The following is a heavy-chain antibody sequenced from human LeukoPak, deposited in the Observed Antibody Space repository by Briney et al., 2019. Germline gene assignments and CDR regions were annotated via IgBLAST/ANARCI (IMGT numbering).Heavy chain of an antibody. D-gene: IGHD1-26*01. CDR2: IYYSGST. J-gene: IGHJ4*02. Sequence: PSETLSLTCTVSGGSISSYYWSWVRQPPGKGLEWIGYIYYSGSTNYNPSLKSRVTISVDTSKNQFSLKLSSVTAADTAVYYCARHRGSGSYIDYWGQGTLVTVSS. CDR3: ARHRGSGSYIDY. V-gene: IGHV4-59*08. CDR1: GGSISSYY.